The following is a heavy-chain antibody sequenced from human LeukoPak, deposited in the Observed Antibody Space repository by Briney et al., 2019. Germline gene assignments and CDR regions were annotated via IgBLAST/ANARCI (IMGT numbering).Heavy chain of an antibody. CDR2: ISSSGSTI. V-gene: IGHV3-48*03. Sequence: GGSLRLSCAASGFTFSSYEMNWVRQASGKGLEWVSYISSSGSTIYYADSVKGRFTISRDNAKNSLYLQMNSLRAEDTAVYYCASKQWLVSDFDYWGQGTLVTVSS. D-gene: IGHD6-19*01. J-gene: IGHJ4*02. CDR3: ASKQWLVSDFDY. CDR1: GFTFSSYE.